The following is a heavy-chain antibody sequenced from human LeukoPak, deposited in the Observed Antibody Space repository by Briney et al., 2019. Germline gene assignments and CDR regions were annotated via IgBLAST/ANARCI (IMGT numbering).Heavy chain of an antibody. J-gene: IGHJ4*02. CDR3: ARHGGGEMALPFDY. CDR2: IYYSGST. CDR1: GGSISSYY. V-gene: IGHV4-59*08. Sequence: SETLSLTCAVSGGSISSYYWSWIRQPPGKGLEWIGYIYYSGSTNYNPSLKSRVTISVDTSKNQFSLKLSSVTAADTAVYYCARHGGGEMALPFDYWGQGTLVTVSS. D-gene: IGHD3-16*01.